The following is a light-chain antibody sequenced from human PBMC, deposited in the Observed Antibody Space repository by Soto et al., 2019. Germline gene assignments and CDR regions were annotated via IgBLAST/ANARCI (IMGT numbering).Light chain of an antibody. CDR1: SSNIGAGYD. CDR2: GNS. J-gene: IGLJ1*01. V-gene: IGLV1-40*01. Sequence: QSVLTHPPSVSGAPGQRVTISCTGSSSNIGAGYDVHWYQQLPGTAPKLLIYGNSNRPSGVPDRFSGSKSGTSASLAITGLQAEDEADYSCQSYDSSPHYVFGTGTKLTVL. CDR3: QSYDSSPHYV.